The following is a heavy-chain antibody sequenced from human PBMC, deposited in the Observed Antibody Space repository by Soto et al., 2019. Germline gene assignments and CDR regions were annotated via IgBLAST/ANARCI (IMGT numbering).Heavy chain of an antibody. CDR1: GGSISSGGYY. Sequence: PSETLSLTCTVSGGSISSGGYYWSWIRQHPGKGLEWIGYIYHSGSTYYNPSLKSRVTISVDTSKNQFSLKLSSVTAADTAVYYCASFGYLTTVTTLSAFAIWGQGTMVTVSS. CDR2: IYHSGST. J-gene: IGHJ3*02. V-gene: IGHV4-31*03. D-gene: IGHD4-17*01. CDR3: ASFGYLTTVTTLSAFAI.